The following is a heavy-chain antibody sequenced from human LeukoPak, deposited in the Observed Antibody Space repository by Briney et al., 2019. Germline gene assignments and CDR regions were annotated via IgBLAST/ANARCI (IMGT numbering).Heavy chain of an antibody. Sequence: GGSLRLSCAASGFTFSSYWMHWVRHAPGKGLVWVSRINSDGSSTSYADSVKGRFTISRDNAKNTLYLQMNSLRAEDTAVYYCARAGYFAVEDAFDIWGQGTMVTVSS. CDR3: ARAGYFAVEDAFDI. J-gene: IGHJ3*02. CDR1: GFTFSSYW. CDR2: INSDGSST. D-gene: IGHD3-9*01. V-gene: IGHV3-74*01.